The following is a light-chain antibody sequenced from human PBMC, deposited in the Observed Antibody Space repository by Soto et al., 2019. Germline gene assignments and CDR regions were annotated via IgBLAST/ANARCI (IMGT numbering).Light chain of an antibody. CDR3: QSYYSSLSGHVV. CDR2: GNS. J-gene: IGLJ2*01. Sequence: QSVLTQTPSVSGAPGQRVTFSCTGSSSNIGAGYAVHWYQQLPGTAPKLLIYGNSNRPSGVPDRFSGSKSGTSASLAITGLQAEDEADYYCQSYYSSLSGHVVFGGGTKVTVL. CDR1: SSNIGAGYA. V-gene: IGLV1-40*01.